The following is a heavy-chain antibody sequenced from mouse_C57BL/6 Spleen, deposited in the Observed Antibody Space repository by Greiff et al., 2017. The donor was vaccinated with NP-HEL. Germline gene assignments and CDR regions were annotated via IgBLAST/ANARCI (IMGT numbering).Heavy chain of an antibody. CDR3: ARSGDGYALYWYFDV. J-gene: IGHJ1*03. CDR1: GYTFTSYW. Sequence: QVQLKQPGAELVKPGASVKLSCKASGYTFTSYWMHWVKQRPGRGLEWIGRIDPNSGGTKYNEKFKSKATLTVDKPSSTAYMQLSSLTSEDSAVYYCARSGDGYALYWYFDVWGTGTTVTVSS. D-gene: IGHD2-2*01. CDR2: IDPNSGGT. V-gene: IGHV1-72*01.